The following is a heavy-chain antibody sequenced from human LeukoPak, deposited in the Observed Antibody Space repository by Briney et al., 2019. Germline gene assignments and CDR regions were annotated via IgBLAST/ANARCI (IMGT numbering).Heavy chain of an antibody. D-gene: IGHD1-7*01. J-gene: IGHJ4*02. V-gene: IGHV1-46*01. CDR2: INPSGGST. Sequence: ASVRVSCKASGYTFTSYYMHWVRQAPGQGLEWMGIINPSGGSTSYAQKFQGRVTMTRDTSTSTVYMELSSLRSEDTAVYYCARDSPLELIDYWGQGTLVTVSS. CDR3: ARDSPLELIDY. CDR1: GYTFTSYY.